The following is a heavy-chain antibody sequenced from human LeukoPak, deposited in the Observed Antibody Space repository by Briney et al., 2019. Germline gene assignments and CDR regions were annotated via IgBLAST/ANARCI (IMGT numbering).Heavy chain of an antibody. D-gene: IGHD3-22*01. CDR1: GFTFSSYS. J-gene: IGHJ4*02. CDR3: VKDIHHYDSSGYPD. V-gene: IGHV3-21*01. CDR2: ISSSSSYI. Sequence: GGSLRLSCAASGFTFSSYSMNWVRQAPGKGLEWVSSISSSSSYIYYADSVKGRFTISRDNAKNSLYLQMNSLRAEDTALYYCVKDIHHYDSSGYPDWGQGTLVTVSS.